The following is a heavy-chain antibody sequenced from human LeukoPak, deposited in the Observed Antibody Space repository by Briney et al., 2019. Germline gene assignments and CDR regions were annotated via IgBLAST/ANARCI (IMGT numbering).Heavy chain of an antibody. D-gene: IGHD5-12*01. Sequence: GRSLRLSCAASGFTFSSYGMHWVRQAPGKGLEWVAVISHDGSNKYYADSVKGRFTISRDNSKNTLYLQMNSLRAEDTAVYYCAKDSYSGYDNVDYWGQGTLVTVSS. J-gene: IGHJ4*02. CDR3: AKDSYSGYDNVDY. CDR1: GFTFSSYG. V-gene: IGHV3-30*18. CDR2: ISHDGSNK.